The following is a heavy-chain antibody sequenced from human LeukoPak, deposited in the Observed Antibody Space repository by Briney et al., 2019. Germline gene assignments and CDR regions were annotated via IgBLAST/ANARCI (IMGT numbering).Heavy chain of an antibody. CDR2: IYTSGST. J-gene: IGHJ6*03. V-gene: IGHV4-61*02. CDR1: GGSISSGSYY. CDR3: ARSPDWGYYYMDV. D-gene: IGHD3-16*01. Sequence: PSETLSLTCTVSGGSISSGSYYWSWIRQPAGKGLEWIGRIYTSGSTNYNPSLKSRVTISVDTSKNQFSLKLSSVTAADTAVYYCARSPDWGYYYMDVWGEGTTVTISS.